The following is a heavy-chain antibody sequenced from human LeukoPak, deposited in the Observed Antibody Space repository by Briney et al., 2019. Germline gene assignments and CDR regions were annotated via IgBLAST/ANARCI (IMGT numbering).Heavy chain of an antibody. CDR3: ARAGADYYYDSSGYRHYMDV. CDR1: RFTFSNFA. CDR2: TSYDGSDK. D-gene: IGHD3-22*01. J-gene: IGHJ6*03. V-gene: IGHV3-30*04. Sequence: QSGGSLRLSCAASRFTFSNFAMHWVRQAPGKGLEWVAVTSYDGSDKYYADSVKGRFTISRDNAKNSLYLQMNSLRAEDTAVYYCARAGADYYYDSSGYRHYMDVWGKGTTVTVSS.